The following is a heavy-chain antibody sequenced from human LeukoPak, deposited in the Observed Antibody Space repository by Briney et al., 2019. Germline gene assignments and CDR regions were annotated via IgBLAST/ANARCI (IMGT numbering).Heavy chain of an antibody. CDR2: IDHVGNT. Sequence: SGTLSLTCTVSNDSLSSYYWSWIRQSPGKGLEWIGYIDHVGNTNYDPSLQSGLTLSVDTSKKQLSLQLSSVTTSDTAVYYCARGPCNSANCNWSLDSWGQGTLVTVSS. V-gene: IGHV4-59*01. J-gene: IGHJ5*01. CDR1: NDSLSSYY. CDR3: ARGPCNSANCNWSLDS. D-gene: IGHD2-2*01.